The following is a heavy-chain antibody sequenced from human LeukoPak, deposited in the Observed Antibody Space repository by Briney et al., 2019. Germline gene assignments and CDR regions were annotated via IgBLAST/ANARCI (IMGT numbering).Heavy chain of an antibody. CDR2: IYYNGKT. Sequence: PPETLSLTCTVSGGSMSSYYWSWIRQPPGKGLEWIGYIYYNGKTNYSPSLNSRVTISVDTSRNQFSLKLNSVTAADTAVYYCARGGWSVDYWGQGTLVTVSS. J-gene: IGHJ4*02. D-gene: IGHD6-19*01. CDR1: GGSMSSYY. V-gene: IGHV4-59*08. CDR3: ARGGWSVDY.